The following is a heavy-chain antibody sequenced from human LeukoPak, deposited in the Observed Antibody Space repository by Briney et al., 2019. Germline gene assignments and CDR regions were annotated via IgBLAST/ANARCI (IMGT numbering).Heavy chain of an antibody. CDR3: AKSDWFDP. Sequence: PGGSLRLSCAASGFTLSGHWMHWFRQPPGKGLAWVSRNKYDGSESYYADSVKGRFTISRDNAKNTLYLQMNSLRVEDTAVYYCAKSDWFDPWGQGTLVTVSS. CDR2: NKYDGSES. V-gene: IGHV3-74*01. J-gene: IGHJ5*02. CDR1: GFTLSGHW.